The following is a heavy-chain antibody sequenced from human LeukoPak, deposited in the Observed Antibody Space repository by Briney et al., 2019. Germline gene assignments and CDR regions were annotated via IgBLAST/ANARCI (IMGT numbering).Heavy chain of an antibody. CDR3: ARYCSGGSCYPYYYYGMDV. Sequence: GGSLTLSCAASGFTFSSYAMSWIRQAPGKGLEWVSGISGGGGSTYYADSVKGRFTISRDNSKNTLYLQMNSLRAEDTAVYYCARYCSGGSCYPYYYYGMDVWGQGTTVTVSS. CDR2: ISGGGGST. J-gene: IGHJ6*02. D-gene: IGHD2-15*01. CDR1: GFTFSSYA. V-gene: IGHV3-23*01.